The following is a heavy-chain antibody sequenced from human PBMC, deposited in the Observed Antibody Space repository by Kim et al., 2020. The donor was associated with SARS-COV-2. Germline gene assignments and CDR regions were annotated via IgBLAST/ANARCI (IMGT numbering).Heavy chain of an antibody. J-gene: IGHJ4*02. CDR1: GFTFGDYA. CDR2: IRSKAYGGTT. CDR3: TRELVFRHCSGGSCYSTSYYFDY. D-gene: IGHD2-15*01. V-gene: IGHV3-49*04. Sequence: GGSLRLSCTASGFTFGDYAMSWVRQAPGKGLEWVGFIRSKAYGGTTEYAASVKGRFTISRDDSKSIAYLQMNSLKTEDTAVYYCTRELVFRHCSGGSCYSTSYYFDYWGQGTLVTVSS.